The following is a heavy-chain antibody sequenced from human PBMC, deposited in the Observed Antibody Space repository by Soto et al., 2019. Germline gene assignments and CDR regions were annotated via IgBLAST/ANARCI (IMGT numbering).Heavy chain of an antibody. J-gene: IGHJ4*02. CDR2: ISGTGGST. D-gene: IGHD3-16*01. Sequence: EVQLLESGGGLAQPGESLRLSCAASGFTFSSYAMGWVRQAPGKGLEWVSGISGTGGSTYYPDSGKVRFTISRDNSKNTVAVQINSLRDEDTAISFCAKGPGDYVWGSNRMSDYFDYWGQGILVTVSS. CDR3: AKGPGDYVWGSNRMSDYFDY. CDR1: GFTFSSYA. V-gene: IGHV3-23*01.